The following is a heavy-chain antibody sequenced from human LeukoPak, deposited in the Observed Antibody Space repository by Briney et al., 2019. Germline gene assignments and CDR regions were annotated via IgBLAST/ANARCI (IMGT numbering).Heavy chain of an antibody. Sequence: SETLSLTCTVSGGSISSYCWSWIRQPPGKGLEWIGYIYYSGSTNYNPSLKSRVTISVDTSKNQFSLKLSSVTAADTAVYYCARHYGSGSYYRKGTVLFDYWGQGTLVTVSS. D-gene: IGHD3-10*01. CDR3: ARHYGSGSYYRKGTVLFDY. J-gene: IGHJ4*02. CDR1: GGSISSYC. CDR2: IYYSGST. V-gene: IGHV4-59*01.